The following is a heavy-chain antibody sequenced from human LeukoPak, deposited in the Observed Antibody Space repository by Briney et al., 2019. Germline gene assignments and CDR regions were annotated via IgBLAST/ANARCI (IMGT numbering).Heavy chain of an antibody. CDR3: ARGPWLYPQWLVQIEY. Sequence: ASVKVSCKASGYTVSSYAVSWVRQAPGQGLEWMGWMNPNSGNTGYAQKFQGRVTMTRNTSISTAYMELSSLRSEDTAVYYCARGPWLYPQWLVQIEYWGQGTLVTVSS. CDR1: GYTVSSYA. D-gene: IGHD6-19*01. CDR2: MNPNSGNT. J-gene: IGHJ4*02. V-gene: IGHV1-8*02.